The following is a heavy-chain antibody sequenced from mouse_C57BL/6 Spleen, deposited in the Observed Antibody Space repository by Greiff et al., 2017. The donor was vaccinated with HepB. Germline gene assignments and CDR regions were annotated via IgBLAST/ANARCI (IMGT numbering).Heavy chain of an antibody. D-gene: IGHD1-1*01. CDR2: ISGGGGNT. CDR3: ARQAVVDYYFDY. V-gene: IGHV5-9*01. Sequence: EVQLQESGGGLVKPGGSLKLSCAASGFTFSSYTMSWVRQTPEKRLEWVATISGGGGNTYYPDSVKGRFTISRDNAKNTLYLQMSSLRSEDTALYYCARQAVVDYYFDYWGQGTTLTVSS. J-gene: IGHJ2*01. CDR1: GFTFSSYT.